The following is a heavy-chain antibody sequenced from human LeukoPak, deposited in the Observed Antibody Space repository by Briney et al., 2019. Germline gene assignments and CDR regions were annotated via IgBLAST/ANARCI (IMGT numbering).Heavy chain of an antibody. CDR1: GYTFTSYG. V-gene: IGHV1-18*01. D-gene: IGHD6-19*01. CDR2: ISAYNGNT. Sequence: ASVKVSCKASGYTFTSYGISWVRQAPGQGLEWMGWISAYNGNTNYAQKLQGIVTMTTDTSTSTAYMELRSLRSDDTAVYYCAVSIAVAGTNVYWGQGTLVTVSS. CDR3: AVSIAVAGTNVY. J-gene: IGHJ4*02.